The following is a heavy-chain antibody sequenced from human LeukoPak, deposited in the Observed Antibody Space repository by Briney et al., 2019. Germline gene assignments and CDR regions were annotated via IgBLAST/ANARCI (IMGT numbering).Heavy chain of an antibody. J-gene: IGHJ4*02. CDR2: INYSGIT. CDR1: GGSISSNNYF. V-gene: IGHV4-39*07. D-gene: IGHD5-12*01. Sequence: SETLSLTCTVSGGSISSNNYFWGWIRQPPGKGLEWIGSINYSGITYYNPSVKSRVTISLDTSKNQFSLKLSSVTAADTAVYSCARLPFNSGYEYSDSWGQGTLVTVAS. CDR3: ARLPFNSGYEYSDS.